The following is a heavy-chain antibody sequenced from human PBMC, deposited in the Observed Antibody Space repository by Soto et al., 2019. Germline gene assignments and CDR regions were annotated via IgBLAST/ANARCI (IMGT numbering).Heavy chain of an antibody. J-gene: IGHJ4*02. CDR2: IDGSGTAT. CDR1: GFALVDY. V-gene: IGHV3-11*01. D-gene: IGHD4-4*01. Sequence: VGSLRLSCTASGFALVDYMSWIRQAPGRGLEWVSYIDGSGTATYYTDSVKGRFTVSRDHAENSLYLQMDSLTAEDTAVYYCARDYRNKGFDHWGLGTRVTVSS. CDR3: ARDYRNKGFDH.